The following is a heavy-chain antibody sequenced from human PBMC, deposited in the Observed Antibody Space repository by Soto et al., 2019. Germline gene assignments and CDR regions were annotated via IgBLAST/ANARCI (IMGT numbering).Heavy chain of an antibody. CDR1: GFTFTSSA. CDR3: AAGPGDDSSGYYHPLYFDY. V-gene: IGHV1-58*01. Sequence: ASVKVSCKASGFTFTSSAVQWVRQARGQRLEWIGWIVVGSGNTNYAQKFQERVTITRDMSTSTAYMELSSTRSEDTAVYYCAAGPGDDSSGYYHPLYFDYWGQGTLVTVSS. CDR2: IVVGSGNT. J-gene: IGHJ4*02. D-gene: IGHD3-22*01.